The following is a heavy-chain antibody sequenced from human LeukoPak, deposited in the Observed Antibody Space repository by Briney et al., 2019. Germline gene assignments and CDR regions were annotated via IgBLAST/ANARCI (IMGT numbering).Heavy chain of an antibody. J-gene: IGHJ5*02. V-gene: IGHV4-59*08. CDR3: ARLNPPVQNWFDP. CDR2: IYYSGST. Sequence: PSETLSLTCTVSGGSISSHYWSWIRQPPGKGLEWIGYIYYSGSTNYNPSLKSRVTISVDTSKNQFSLKLSSVTAADTAVYYCARLNPPVQNWFDPWGQGTLVTVSS. D-gene: IGHD1-1*01. CDR1: GGSISSHY.